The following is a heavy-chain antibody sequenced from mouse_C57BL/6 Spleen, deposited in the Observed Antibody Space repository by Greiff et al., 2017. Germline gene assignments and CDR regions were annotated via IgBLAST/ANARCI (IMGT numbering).Heavy chain of an antibody. CDR2: IDPEDGET. D-gene: IGHD1-1*01. J-gene: IGHJ1*03. Sequence: EVQLQQSGAELVKPGASVKLSCTASGFNIKDYYMHWVKQRTEQGLEWIGRIDPEDGETKYAPKFPGKATLTADTSSNTAYLQLSSLTSEDTAVYYCARSHYGSSHWYFDVWGTGTTVTVSS. V-gene: IGHV14-2*01. CDR1: GFNIKDYY. CDR3: ARSHYGSSHWYFDV.